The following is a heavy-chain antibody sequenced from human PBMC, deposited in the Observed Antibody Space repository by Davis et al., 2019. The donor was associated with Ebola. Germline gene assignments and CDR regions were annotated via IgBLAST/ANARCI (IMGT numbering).Heavy chain of an antibody. D-gene: IGHD3-22*01. J-gene: IGHJ4*02. Sequence: SVKVSCKASGGTFSSHAISWVRQAPGQGLEWMGGIIPIFGTANYAQRFQGRVTITADESRTTAYMELSSLRSEDTAVYYCAKDRYYDNNPLYYESECWGQGTLVTVSS. V-gene: IGHV1-69*13. CDR1: GGTFSSHA. CDR2: IIPIFGTA. CDR3: AKDRYYDNNPLYYESEC.